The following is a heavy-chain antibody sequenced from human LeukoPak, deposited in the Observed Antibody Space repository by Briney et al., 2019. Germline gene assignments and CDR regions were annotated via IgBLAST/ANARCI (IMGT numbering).Heavy chain of an antibody. CDR2: ISYDESNK. D-gene: IGHD3-10*01. CDR1: GFTFSSYA. Sequence: GGSLRLSCAASGFTFSSYAMHWVRQAPGKGLEWVAVISYDESNKYYADSVKGRFTISRDNSKNTLYLQMNSLRAEDTAVYYCAREERSLLWFGESRSFFDYWGQGTLVTVSS. CDR3: AREERSLLWFGESRSFFDY. J-gene: IGHJ4*02. V-gene: IGHV3-30-3*01.